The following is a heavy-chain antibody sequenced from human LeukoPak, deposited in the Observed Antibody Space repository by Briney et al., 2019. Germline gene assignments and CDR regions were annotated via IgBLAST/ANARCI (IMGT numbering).Heavy chain of an antibody. Sequence: GGSLRLSCAASGFTFSSYSMNWVRQPPGKGLEWVSAISGSGGSTYYADSVKGRFTISRDNSKNTLYLQMNSPRAEDTAVYYCAKDQTRNYYGSGSYDYWGQGTLVTVSS. J-gene: IGHJ4*02. CDR3: AKDQTRNYYGSGSYDY. D-gene: IGHD3-10*01. V-gene: IGHV3-23*01. CDR2: ISGSGGST. CDR1: GFTFSSYS.